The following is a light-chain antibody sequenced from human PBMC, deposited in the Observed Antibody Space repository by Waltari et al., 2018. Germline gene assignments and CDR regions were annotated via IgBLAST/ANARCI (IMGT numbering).Light chain of an antibody. CDR1: QSQTKRY. CDR2: GAS. V-gene: IGKV3-20*01. Sequence: VLTQSPDTVSLSPGETATLSCRASQSQTKRYLAWYQQKAGQAPRLLIYGASSRAAGIPYRFSGSGSGTDFTLTISRLEPEDSAVYYCQQYGSSVLYTFGQGTKLDIK. CDR3: QQYGSSVLYT. J-gene: IGKJ2*01.